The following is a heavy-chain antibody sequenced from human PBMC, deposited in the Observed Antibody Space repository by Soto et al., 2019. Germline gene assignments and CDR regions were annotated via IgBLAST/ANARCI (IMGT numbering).Heavy chain of an antibody. CDR2: NSADNT. Sequence: PGGSLRLSCAASGLSVSSNDMSWVRQAPGKGLECVSINSADNTFYVDSVKGRFIISRDNSKNTVYLQMNSLRADDTAVYYCARGSLYWGQGTLVTVSS. CDR1: GLSVSSND. V-gene: IGHV3-66*01. J-gene: IGHJ4*01. CDR3: ARGSLY.